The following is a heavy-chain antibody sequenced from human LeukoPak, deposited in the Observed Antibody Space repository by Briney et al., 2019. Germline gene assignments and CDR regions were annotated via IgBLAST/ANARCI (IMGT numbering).Heavy chain of an antibody. D-gene: IGHD3-10*01. CDR2: IYYSGST. CDR3: ARSGGITMVRGAKYYFDY. CDR1: GGSISSYY. Sequence: TSETLSLTCTVSGGSISSYYWSWIRQPPGKGLEWIGYIYYSGSTNYNPSLKSRVTISVDTSKNQFSLKPSSVTAADTAVYYCARSGGITMVRGAKYYFDYWGQGTLVTVSS. V-gene: IGHV4-59*01. J-gene: IGHJ4*02.